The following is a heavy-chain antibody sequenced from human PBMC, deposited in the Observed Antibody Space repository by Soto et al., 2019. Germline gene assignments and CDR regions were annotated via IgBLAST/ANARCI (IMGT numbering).Heavy chain of an antibody. CDR1: GYAFTSYG. D-gene: IGHD3-22*01. CDR2: ISAYNGNT. J-gene: IGHJ6*02. CDR3: ARYYYDSSGYPLHYYYHGMDV. V-gene: IGHV1-18*01. Sequence: ASVKVSCKASGYAFTSYGISWVRQAPGQGLEWMGWISAYNGNTNYAQKLQGRVTMTTDTSTSTAYMELRSLRSDDTAVYYCARYYYDSSGYPLHYYYHGMDVWGQGTTVTVSS.